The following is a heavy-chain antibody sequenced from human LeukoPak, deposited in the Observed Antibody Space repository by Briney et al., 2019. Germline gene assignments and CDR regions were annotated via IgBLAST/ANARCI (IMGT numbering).Heavy chain of an antibody. CDR1: GFTVSSNY. CDR2: IYSGGST. J-gene: IGHJ4*02. V-gene: IGHV3-53*01. D-gene: IGHD2/OR15-2a*01. CDR3: ARILLRRYFDY. Sequence: GGSLRLSCAASGFTVSSNYMSWVRQAPGKGLEWVSVIYSGGSTYYADSVKGRFTISRDNSKNTLYLQMNSLRAEDTAVYYCARILLRRYFDYWGQGTLVTVSS.